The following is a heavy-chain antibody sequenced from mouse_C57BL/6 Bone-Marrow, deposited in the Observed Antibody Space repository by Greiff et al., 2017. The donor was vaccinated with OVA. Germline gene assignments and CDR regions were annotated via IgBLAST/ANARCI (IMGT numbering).Heavy chain of an antibody. CDR2: RERGRGRR. CDR3: ASRFVTTAGDY. D-gene: IGHD1-1*01. CDR1: GYTFTSSW. Sequence: QVQLQQPGPELVKPGASVKISCKASGYTFTSSWITWVKQRPGQGLEWRGERERGRGRRNYNEKFKSKATLTVDTSSSTAYMQLSSLTSEDSAVYYCASRFVTTAGDYWGKGTTLTVSS. J-gene: IGHJ2*01. V-gene: IGHV1-55*01.